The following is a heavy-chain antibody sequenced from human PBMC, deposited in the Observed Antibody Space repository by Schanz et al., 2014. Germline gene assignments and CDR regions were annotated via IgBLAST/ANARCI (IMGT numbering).Heavy chain of an antibody. Sequence: EQVLESGGVVVQPGGSLRLSCAASGFTVDSNYMSWVRQAPGKGLEWVSIIYPDGSTNYGDSMKGRFTVSRDEWKNTLYLQMNSLRGEDSAVYYCARPSGSYFWAFDIWGQGTMVTVSS. J-gene: IGHJ3*02. CDR3: ARPSGSYFWAFDI. V-gene: IGHV3-66*01. CDR2: IYPDGST. D-gene: IGHD3-10*01. CDR1: GFTVDSNY.